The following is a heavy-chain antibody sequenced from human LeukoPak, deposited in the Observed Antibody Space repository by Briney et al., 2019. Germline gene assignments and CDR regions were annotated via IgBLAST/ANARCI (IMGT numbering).Heavy chain of an antibody. CDR3: ARHVSVHYSSFDY. V-gene: IGHV4-30-2*01. CDR1: GGSIYGGGYY. J-gene: IGHJ4*02. CDR2: IYHSGTT. Sequence: PSETLSLTCTVSGGSIYGGGYYWSWIRQPPGKGLEWIGYIYHSGTTYYNPSLKSRVTISIDRSKNQFSLKLSSVTAADTAVYYCARHVSVHYSSFDYWGRGTLVTVSS. D-gene: IGHD2-15*01.